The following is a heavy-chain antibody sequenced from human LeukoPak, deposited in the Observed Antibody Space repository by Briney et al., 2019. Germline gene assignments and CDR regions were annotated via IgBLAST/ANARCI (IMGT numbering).Heavy chain of an antibody. CDR2: IYYSGST. D-gene: IGHD3-10*01. V-gene: IGHV4-59*01. Sequence: SETLSLTCTVSGGSISSYYWSWIRQPPGKGLEWIGYIYYSGSTNYNPSLKSRVTISVDTSKNQFSLKLSSVTAADTAVYYCARDYYGSGIGLDYWGQGALATVSS. CDR1: GGSISSYY. J-gene: IGHJ4*02. CDR3: ARDYYGSGIGLDY.